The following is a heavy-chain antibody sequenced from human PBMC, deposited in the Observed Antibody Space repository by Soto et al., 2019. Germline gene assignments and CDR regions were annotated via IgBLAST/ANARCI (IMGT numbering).Heavy chain of an antibody. CDR3: AGLIPAYCGGDCYYGPSGTDV. CDR1: GGSISSSSYY. V-gene: IGHV4-39*01. CDR2: IYYSGST. Sequence: SETLSLTCTVSGGSISSSSYYWGWIRQPPGKGLEWIGSIYYSGSTYYNPSLKSRVTISVDTSKNQFSLKLSSVTAAATAVYYCAGLIPAYCGGDCYYGPSGTDVWGQGTTVTVSS. J-gene: IGHJ6*02. D-gene: IGHD2-21*02.